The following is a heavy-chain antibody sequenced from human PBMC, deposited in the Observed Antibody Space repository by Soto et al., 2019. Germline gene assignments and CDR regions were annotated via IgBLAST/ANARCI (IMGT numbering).Heavy chain of an antibody. D-gene: IGHD5-12*01. CDR3: AGQYGGYEYYFDY. CDR1: GGSTSSGDYY. J-gene: IGHJ4*02. Sequence: SETLSLTCTVSGGSTSSGDYYWSWIRQPPGKGLEWIGYIYYSGITYYNPSLKNRLTISQDTSKNQLSLKLRSVTAADPAVYYCAGQYGGYEYYFDYWGQGTLVTVSS. CDR2: IYYSGIT. V-gene: IGHV4-30-4*01.